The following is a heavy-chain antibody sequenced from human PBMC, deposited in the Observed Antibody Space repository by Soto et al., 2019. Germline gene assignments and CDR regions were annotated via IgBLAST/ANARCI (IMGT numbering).Heavy chain of an antibody. Sequence: SETLSLTCPVSGCSISSGDYYWSWIRQPPGKGLEWIGYIYYSGSTYYNPSLKSRVTISVDTSKNQFSLKLSSVTAADTAVYYCAREGIAATYGMDVWGQGTTVTVSS. CDR1: GCSISSGDYY. CDR2: IYYSGST. V-gene: IGHV4-30-4*01. J-gene: IGHJ6*02. D-gene: IGHD6-13*01. CDR3: AREGIAATYGMDV.